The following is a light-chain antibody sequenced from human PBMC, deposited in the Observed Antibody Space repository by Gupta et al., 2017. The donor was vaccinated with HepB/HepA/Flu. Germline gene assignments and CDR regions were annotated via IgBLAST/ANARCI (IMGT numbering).Light chain of an antibody. CDR1: SSNIGAGYD. CDR2: RNY. V-gene: IGLV1-40*01. CDR3: QSYDSSRSGPGV. J-gene: IGLJ2*01. Sequence: QSVLTQPPSVSGAPGQRVTISCTGSSSNIGAGYDVHWYQQLPGIAPNLLIYRNYNRHSGGPDRFSGSKSGTSAALTITGLQAEEEADYYCQSYDSSRSGPGVFGGGTKVTVL.